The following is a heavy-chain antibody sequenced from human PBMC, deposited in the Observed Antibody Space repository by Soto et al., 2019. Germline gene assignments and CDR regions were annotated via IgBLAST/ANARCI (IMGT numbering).Heavy chain of an antibody. CDR3: ASSSLYGMDV. V-gene: IGHV4-34*01. Sequence: SETLSLTCAVYGGSFSGYYWSWIRQPPGKGLEWIGEINHSGSTNYNPSLKSRVTISIDTSKNQFSLKVGSVTAADTAVYYCASSSLYGMDVWGQGTTVTVSS. CDR2: INHSGST. J-gene: IGHJ6*02. CDR1: GGSFSGYY.